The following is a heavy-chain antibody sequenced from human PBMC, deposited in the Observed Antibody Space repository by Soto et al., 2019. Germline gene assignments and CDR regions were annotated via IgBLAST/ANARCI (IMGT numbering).Heavy chain of an antibody. CDR3: ASSSLYGMDV. V-gene: IGHV4-34*01. Sequence: SETLSLTCAVYGGSFSGYYWSWIRQPPGKGLEWIGEINHSGSTNYNPSLKSRVTISIDTSKNQFSLKVGSVTAADTAVYYCASSSLYGMDVWGQGTTVTVSS. CDR2: INHSGST. J-gene: IGHJ6*02. CDR1: GGSFSGYY.